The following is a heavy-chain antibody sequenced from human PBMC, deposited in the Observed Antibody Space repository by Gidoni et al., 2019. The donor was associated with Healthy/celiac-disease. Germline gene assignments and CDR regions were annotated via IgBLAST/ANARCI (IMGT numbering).Heavy chain of an antibody. D-gene: IGHD6-19*01. CDR1: GFTFSSYA. V-gene: IGHV3-23*01. J-gene: IGHJ3*02. Sequence: EVQLLASGGGLVQPGGSLSLSCAASGFTFSSYAMSWVRQAPGKGLEWVSAISGSGGSTYYADSVEGRFTISRDNSKNTLYLQMNSMRAEDTAVYYCAKDKKPIAVAGSDAFDIWGQGTMVTVSS. CDR2: ISGSGGST. CDR3: AKDKKPIAVAGSDAFDI.